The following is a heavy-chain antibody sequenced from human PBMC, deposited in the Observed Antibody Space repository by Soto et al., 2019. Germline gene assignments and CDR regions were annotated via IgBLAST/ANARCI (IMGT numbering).Heavy chain of an antibody. CDR2: ISTYNGNT. CDR3: ASYGYSSGWYLGTGMDV. Sequence: QVQLVQSGAEVKKPGASLKVSCQASGYSFSDYGIAWVRQAPGQGLAWVGWISTYNGNTNYAQKFQGRVTMTTHTSANTAYMELRSLRSDDTARYYCASYGYSSGWYLGTGMDVWGQGTPVTVSS. CDR1: GYSFSDYG. V-gene: IGHV1-18*04. D-gene: IGHD6-19*01. J-gene: IGHJ6*02.